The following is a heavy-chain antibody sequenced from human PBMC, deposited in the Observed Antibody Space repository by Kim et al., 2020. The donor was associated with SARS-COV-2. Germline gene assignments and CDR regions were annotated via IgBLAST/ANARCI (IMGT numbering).Heavy chain of an antibody. D-gene: IGHD6-19*01. Sequence: GSASCVKGRFTISRNNDKNSLYLQMNSLRAEDTALYYCAKGSGWSLDYWGQGTLVTVSS. CDR3: AKGSGWSLDY. V-gene: IGHV3-9*01. J-gene: IGHJ4*02.